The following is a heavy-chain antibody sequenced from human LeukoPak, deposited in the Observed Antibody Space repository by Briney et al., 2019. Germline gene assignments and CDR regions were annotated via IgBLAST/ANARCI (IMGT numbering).Heavy chain of an antibody. J-gene: IGHJ4*02. D-gene: IGHD2-2*02. CDR2: IKEDGSKK. Sequence: GGSLRLSCGASGFTLSSYWMTWVRQAPGKGLEWVANIKEDGSKKYYVESVRGRFTISRDNAENSLYLQMNSLRAEDTAVYYCARGGYCSSTSCYTVYWGQGTLVTVSS. CDR3: ARGGYCSSTSCYTVY. CDR1: GFTLSSYW. V-gene: IGHV3-7*01.